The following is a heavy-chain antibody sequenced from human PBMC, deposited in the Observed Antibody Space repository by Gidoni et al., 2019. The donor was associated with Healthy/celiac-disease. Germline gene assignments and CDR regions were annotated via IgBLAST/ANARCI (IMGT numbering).Heavy chain of an antibody. J-gene: IGHJ6*02. D-gene: IGHD2-8*02. CDR2: ISGSGGST. CDR1: GFPFSSYA. CDR3: AKVTGGTYGMDV. V-gene: IGHV3-23*04. Sequence: EVQLVESGGGLVQPGGSLRLSCAASGFPFSSYAMSWVRPAPGKGLEGVSAISGSGGSTYYADSVKGRFTISRDNSKNTLYLQMNSLRAEDTAVYYCAKVTGGTYGMDVWGQGTTVTVSS.